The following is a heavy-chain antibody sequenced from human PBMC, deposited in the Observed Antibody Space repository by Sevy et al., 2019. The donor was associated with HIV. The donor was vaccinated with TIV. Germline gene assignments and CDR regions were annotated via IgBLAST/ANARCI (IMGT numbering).Heavy chain of an antibody. V-gene: IGHV4-34*01. Sequence: SETLSLTCAVYGGSFSGYYWSWIRQPPGKGLEWIGEINHSGSTNYNPSLKSRVTISVDTSKNQFSLKLSSVTAADTAVYYCARVVVAAAAMTKGPYYYYGMDVWGQGTTVTVSS. CDR1: GGSFSGYY. J-gene: IGHJ6*02. CDR2: INHSGST. D-gene: IGHD2-2*01. CDR3: ARVVVAAAAMTKGPYYYYGMDV.